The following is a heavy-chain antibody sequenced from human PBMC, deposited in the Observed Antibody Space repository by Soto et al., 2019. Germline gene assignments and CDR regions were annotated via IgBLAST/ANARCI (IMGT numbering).Heavy chain of an antibody. J-gene: IGHJ4*02. V-gene: IGHV4-30-2*01. Sequence: SETLSLTCTVSNGSVSSGTYSWSWVRQPPGKGLEWIGYIYYSGTTYYTPSLKSRLTISMDRSKNQFSLNLHSVTAADTAVYYCARASGYCSGGTCFPFDYWGRGTLVTVSS. CDR3: ARASGYCSGGTCFPFDY. D-gene: IGHD2-15*01. CDR1: NGSVSSGTYS. CDR2: IYYSGTT.